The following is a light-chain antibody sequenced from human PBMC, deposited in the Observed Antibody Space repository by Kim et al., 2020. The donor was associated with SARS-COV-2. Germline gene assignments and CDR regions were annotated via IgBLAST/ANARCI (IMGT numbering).Light chain of an antibody. J-gene: IGLJ1*01. Sequence: QSITIACTGTSSDVGGYNLVSWYQQHPGKAPKLMIYEGSKRPSGVSNRFSGSKSGNTASLTISGLQAEDEADYYCCSYAGSSTPYVFGTGTKVTVL. CDR2: EGS. CDR1: SSDVGGYNL. V-gene: IGLV2-23*01. CDR3: CSYAGSSTPYV.